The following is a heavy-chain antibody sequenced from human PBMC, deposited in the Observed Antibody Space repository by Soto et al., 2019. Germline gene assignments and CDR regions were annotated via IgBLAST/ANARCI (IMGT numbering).Heavy chain of an antibody. CDR2: ISYDGSNK. CDR3: AREKAIMITFGGVIAHNWFDP. Sequence: GGSLRFSCAASGFTFSSYAMHWVRQAPGKGLEWVAVISYDGSNKYYADSVKGRFTISRDNSKNTLYLQMNSLRAEDTAVYYCAREKAIMITFGGVIAHNWFDPWGQGTLVTVSS. V-gene: IGHV3-30-3*01. CDR1: GFTFSSYA. J-gene: IGHJ5*02. D-gene: IGHD3-16*02.